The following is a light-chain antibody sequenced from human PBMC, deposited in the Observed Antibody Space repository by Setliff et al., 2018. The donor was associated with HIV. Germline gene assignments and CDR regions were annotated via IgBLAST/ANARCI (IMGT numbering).Light chain of an antibody. CDR2: EVT. J-gene: IGLJ2*01. V-gene: IGLV2-14*01. Sequence: QSVLTQPASVSGSPGQSITLSCTGTSSDVGDSDYVSWYQQHPGKAPKLMIYEVTNRPSGIPDRFSGSKSGNTASLTISGLQTEDEADYYCFSYTSSFLMVFGGGTKVTVL. CDR1: SSDVGDSDY. CDR3: FSYTSSFLMV.